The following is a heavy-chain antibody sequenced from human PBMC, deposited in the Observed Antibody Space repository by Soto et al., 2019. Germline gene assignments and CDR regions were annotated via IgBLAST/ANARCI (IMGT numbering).Heavy chain of an antibody. D-gene: IGHD3-10*01. J-gene: IGHJ5*02. Sequence: ASVKVSCKASGYTFTSYGISWVRQAPGQGLEWMGWISAYNGNTNYAQKLQGRVTMSTDTSTSTAYMELRSLRSDDTGVYYCAREKVRGAQGKNWFDPWGQGTLVTVSS. V-gene: IGHV1-18*01. CDR3: AREKVRGAQGKNWFDP. CDR1: GYTFTSYG. CDR2: ISAYNGNT.